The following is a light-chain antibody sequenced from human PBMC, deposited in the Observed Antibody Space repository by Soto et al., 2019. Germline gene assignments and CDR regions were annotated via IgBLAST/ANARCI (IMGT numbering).Light chain of an antibody. V-gene: IGKV3-15*01. CDR2: GAS. CDR1: QSVSSN. Sequence: EIVMTQSPATLSVSPGERATLSCRASQSVSSNLAWYQQKPGQAPRLLIYGASTRATGIPARFSGSGSGTEFTLTISSLQSEDFGVYYCQEYNYWPPSITFRQGTRLEIK. J-gene: IGKJ5*01. CDR3: QEYNYWPPSIT.